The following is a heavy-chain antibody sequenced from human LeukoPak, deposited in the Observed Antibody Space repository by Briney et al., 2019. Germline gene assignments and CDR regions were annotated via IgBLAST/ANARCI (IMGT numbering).Heavy chain of an antibody. CDR2: IRSDGSST. Sequence: GGSLRLSCAASGFTFNTYWMHWVRQAPGKGLVWVSRIRSDGSSTSYADSVRGRFTISRDNAKNTLYLQMNSLRAEDTAVYYCARDSSASSGYYYPQGFDPWGQGTLVTVSS. J-gene: IGHJ5*02. CDR1: GFTFNTYW. V-gene: IGHV3-74*01. D-gene: IGHD3-22*01. CDR3: ARDSSASSGYYYPQGFDP.